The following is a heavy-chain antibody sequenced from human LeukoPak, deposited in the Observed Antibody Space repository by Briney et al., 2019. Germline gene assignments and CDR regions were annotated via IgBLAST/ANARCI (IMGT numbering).Heavy chain of an antibody. V-gene: IGHV3-30*04. CDR3: VRQLVS. Sequence: PGGSLRLSCAASGFTFSSYAMHWVRQAPGKGLEWVAVISYDGSNKYYADSVKGRFTISRDNSKNTLYLQMNSLRVEDTAVYYCVRQLVSWGQGTLVTVSS. J-gene: IGHJ5*02. CDR2: ISYDGSNK. D-gene: IGHD1-1*01. CDR1: GFTFSSYA.